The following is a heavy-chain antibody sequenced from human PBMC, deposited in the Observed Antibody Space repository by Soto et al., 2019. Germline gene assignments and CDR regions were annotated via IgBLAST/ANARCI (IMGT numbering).Heavy chain of an antibody. J-gene: IGHJ3*02. V-gene: IGHV1-46*01. Sequence: QVQLVQSGTEVTKPGASVKVSCKASGYTFTSYYMHWVRQAPRQGLEWMGIINPSGGSTSYAQKFQGRVTMTRDTSTSTVYMELSSLRSEDTAVYYCAREYGRGAFDIWGQGTMVTVSS. D-gene: IGHD3-10*01. CDR3: AREYGRGAFDI. CDR2: INPSGGST. CDR1: GYTFTSYY.